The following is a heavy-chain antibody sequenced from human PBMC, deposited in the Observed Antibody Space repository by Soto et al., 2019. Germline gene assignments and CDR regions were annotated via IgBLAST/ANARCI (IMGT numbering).Heavy chain of an antibody. Sequence: QVQLQQWGAGLLKPSETLSLTCAVYGGSFSGYYWSWIRQPPGKGLEWIGEINHSGSTNYNPSLKSRVTISVVTSKNQFSLKLSSVTAADTAVYYCARFRAKITVVTRQWYFDLWGRGTLVTVSS. CDR2: INHSGST. V-gene: IGHV4-34*01. J-gene: IGHJ2*01. D-gene: IGHD2-21*02. CDR3: ARFRAKITVVTRQWYFDL. CDR1: GGSFSGYY.